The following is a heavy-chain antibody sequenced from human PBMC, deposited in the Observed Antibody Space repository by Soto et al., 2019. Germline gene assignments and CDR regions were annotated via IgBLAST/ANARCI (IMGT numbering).Heavy chain of an antibody. D-gene: IGHD3-22*01. V-gene: IGHV3-9*01. Sequence: LRLSCGGSGFSFDDYTMHWVRQAPGKGPEWVASLSWNSGFSGYADSVKGRFTISRDNAQSSVHLQMNNLRTEDTALYYCAKGRGTIVVTDAYDIWGQGTMVTVSS. CDR3: AKGRGTIVVTDAYDI. CDR2: LSWNSGFS. J-gene: IGHJ3*02. CDR1: GFSFDDYT.